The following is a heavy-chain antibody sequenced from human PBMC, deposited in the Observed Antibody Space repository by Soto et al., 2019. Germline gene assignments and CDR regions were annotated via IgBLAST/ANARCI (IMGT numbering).Heavy chain of an antibody. V-gene: IGHV3-72*01. CDR3: TRSDSSGYDQY. J-gene: IGHJ4*02. D-gene: IGHD3-22*01. CDR1: AFIFSPHS. CDR2: SRNKVNRYTS. Sequence: GGYLRHSSAASAFIFSPHSMYWFRQAPGKGQEWVGRSRNKVNRYTSEYAASVRGRFSISRDDSRNSPYLQMNSLQNEDSAAYYFTRSDSSGYDQYWGQGTLVSVSS.